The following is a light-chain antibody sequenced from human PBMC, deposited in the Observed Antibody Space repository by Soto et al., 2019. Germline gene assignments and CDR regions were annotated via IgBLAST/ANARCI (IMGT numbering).Light chain of an antibody. CDR2: GAS. CDR1: QSVSSN. CDR3: QSST. Sequence: EIVMTQSPATLSVSPGERATLSCRASQSVSSNLAWYQQKPGQAPRLLIYGASTRATGIPARFSGSGSGTEFTLTLSSLQSEDFAVYYCQSSTFGQGTKVDIK. J-gene: IGKJ1*01. V-gene: IGKV3-15*01.